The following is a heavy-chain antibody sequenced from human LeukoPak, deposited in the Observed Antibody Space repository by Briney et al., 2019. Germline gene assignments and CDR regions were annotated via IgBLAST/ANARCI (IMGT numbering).Heavy chain of an antibody. Sequence: GGSLRLSCAASGFIFRNYWMHWVRHAPGKGLVWVARINPNGITTTYTDSVKGRFTISRDNAKNTLYLQMNSLRAEDTAVYYCAKDFAGDRDYWGQGTLVTVSS. CDR3: AKDFAGDRDY. J-gene: IGHJ4*02. CDR1: GFIFRNYW. V-gene: IGHV3-74*01. CDR2: INPNGITT. D-gene: IGHD4-17*01.